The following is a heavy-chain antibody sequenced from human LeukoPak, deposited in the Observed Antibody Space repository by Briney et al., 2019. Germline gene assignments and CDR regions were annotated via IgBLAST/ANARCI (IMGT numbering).Heavy chain of an antibody. CDR1: GGSVSSASYY. D-gene: IGHD1-26*01. CDR2: IYASGNT. J-gene: IGHJ4*02. V-gene: IGHV4-61*01. CDR3: ARGREWEPKVFDY. Sequence: PSETLSLTCTVSGGSVSSASYYWTGIRQPPGKGLEWIGYIYASGNTNYNPSLRSRVTISVDTSKNQFSLKLSSVTAADTAVYYCARGREWEPKVFDYWGQGTLVTVSS.